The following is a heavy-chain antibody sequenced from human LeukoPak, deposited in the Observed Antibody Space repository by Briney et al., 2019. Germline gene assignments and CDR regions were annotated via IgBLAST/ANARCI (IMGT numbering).Heavy chain of an antibody. D-gene: IGHD2-21*01. Sequence: GGSLRLSCAASGFTFSSYAMTWVRQAPGKGLEWVSSISGSDGSTYYADSVKGRFTISRDNSKNTLYLHMNSLRAEDTAMYYCAKDWRNWDNCGGDCLDSWGQGTLVTVSS. V-gene: IGHV3-23*01. CDR2: ISGSDGST. CDR3: AKDWRNWDNCGGDCLDS. J-gene: IGHJ4*02. CDR1: GFTFSSYA.